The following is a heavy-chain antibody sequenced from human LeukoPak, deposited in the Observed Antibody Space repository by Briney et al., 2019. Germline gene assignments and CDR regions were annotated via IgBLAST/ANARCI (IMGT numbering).Heavy chain of an antibody. Sequence: PSETLSLTCTVSGGSISSSSYYWGWIRQPPGKGLEWIGSIYYSGSTYYNPSLKSRVTISVDTSKNQFSLKLSSVTAADTAVYSCASPPSTMIVFPEGYWGQGTLVTVSS. D-gene: IGHD3-22*01. CDR2: IYYSGST. CDR3: ASPPSTMIVFPEGY. CDR1: GGSISSSSYY. V-gene: IGHV4-39*07. J-gene: IGHJ4*02.